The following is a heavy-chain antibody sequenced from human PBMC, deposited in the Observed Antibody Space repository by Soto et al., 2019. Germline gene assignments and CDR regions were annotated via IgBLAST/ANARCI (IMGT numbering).Heavy chain of an antibody. D-gene: IGHD2-2*01. CDR3: TTSRGGYCSSTSCLGRLKGFDY. V-gene: IGHV3-15*01. CDR1: GFTFSNAW. CDR2: IKNKANGDST. Sequence: VGSLRLSCGASGFTFSNAWMSCVRLAPGKGLEWVGRIKNKANGDSTDYGTPVKGRFTLSRDDARNTVYLQMNSLRTEDTAVYYCTTSRGGYCSSTSCLGRLKGFDYWGQGSPVTVS. J-gene: IGHJ4*02.